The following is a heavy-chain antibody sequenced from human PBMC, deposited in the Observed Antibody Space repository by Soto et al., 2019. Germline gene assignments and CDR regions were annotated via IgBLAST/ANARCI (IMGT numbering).Heavy chain of an antibody. D-gene: IGHD1-26*01. V-gene: IGHV1-69*01. J-gene: IGHJ4*02. CDR3: ARDGGRHSGGIDY. Sequence: QVQLVQSGAEVKKPGSSVKVSCKASGGTFSSYSINWVQQAPGQGLEWMGEIIPIFGTANYAQKVQGRVTITADESTSTAYMELSSLRSEDTAVYYCARDGGRHSGGIDYWGQGTLVTVSS. CDR2: IIPIFGTA. CDR1: GGTFSSYS.